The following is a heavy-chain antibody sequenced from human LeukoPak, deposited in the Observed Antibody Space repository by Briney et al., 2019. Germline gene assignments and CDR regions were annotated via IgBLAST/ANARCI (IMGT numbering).Heavy chain of an antibody. D-gene: IGHD1-26*01. CDR3: ARESRPPSGSYSHAPGHFDY. CDR1: GGSISSSSYY. V-gene: IGHV4-39*07. J-gene: IGHJ4*02. Sequence: SETLSLTCTVSGGSISSSSYYWGWIRQPPGKGLEWIGSIYYSGSTYYNPSLKSRVTISVDTSKNQFSPKLSSVTAADTAVYYCARESRPPSGSYSHAPGHFDYWGQGTLVTVSS. CDR2: IYYSGST.